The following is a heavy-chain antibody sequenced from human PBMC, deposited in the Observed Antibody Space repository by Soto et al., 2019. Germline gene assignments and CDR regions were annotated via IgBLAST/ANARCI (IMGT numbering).Heavy chain of an antibody. CDR1: GGSFSGYH. D-gene: IGHD1-26*01. CDR2: INHSGST. V-gene: IGHV4-34*01. CDR3: ARVRRVARFPAGAYYYYMDV. J-gene: IGHJ6*03. Sequence: SETLSLTCAVYGGSFSGYHWSWIRQPPGKGLEWIGEINHSGSTNYNPSLKSRVTISVDTSKNQFSLKLSSVTAADTAVYYCARVRRVARFPAGAYYYYMDVWGKGTTVTVSS.